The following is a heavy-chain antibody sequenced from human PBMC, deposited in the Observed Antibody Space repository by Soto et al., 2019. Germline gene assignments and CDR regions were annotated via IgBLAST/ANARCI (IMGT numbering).Heavy chain of an antibody. V-gene: IGHV4-34*01. CDR2: INHSGST. CDR1: GGSFSGYY. CDR3: AGAPYYYYYYGMDV. Sequence: PSGTLSLTCAVYGGSFSGYYWSWIRQPPGKGLEWIGEINHSGSTNYNPSLKSRVTISVDTSKNQFSLKLSSVTAADTAVYYCAGAPYYYYYYGMDVWGQGTTVTVSS. J-gene: IGHJ6*02.